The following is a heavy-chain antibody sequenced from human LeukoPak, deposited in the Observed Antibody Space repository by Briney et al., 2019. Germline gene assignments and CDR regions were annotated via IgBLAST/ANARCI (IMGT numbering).Heavy chain of an antibody. CDR2: IYYSGST. CDR3: ARQPPFKVVAASFDY. D-gene: IGHD2-15*01. Sequence: SETLSLTCTVSGGSISSSSYYWGWLRQPPGKGLEWIGSIYYSGSTYYNPSLKSRVTISVDTSKNQFSLKLSSVTATDTAVYYCARQPPFKVVAASFDYWGQGTL. CDR1: GGSISSSSYY. V-gene: IGHV4-39*01. J-gene: IGHJ4*02.